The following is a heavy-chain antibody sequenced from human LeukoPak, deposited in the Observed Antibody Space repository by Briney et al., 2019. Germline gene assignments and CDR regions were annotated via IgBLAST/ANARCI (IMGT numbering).Heavy chain of an antibody. D-gene: IGHD2-2*01. CDR2: ISYDGSNK. Sequence: PGGSLRLSCAASGLTFSRYAMHWVRQAPGKGLEWVAVISYDGSNKYYADSVKGRFTISRDNSKNTLYLQMNSLRAEDTAVYYCASVKYCSSTSCFYYYGMDVWGQGTTVTVSS. V-gene: IGHV3-30-3*01. CDR3: ASVKYCSSTSCFYYYGMDV. CDR1: GLTFSRYA. J-gene: IGHJ6*02.